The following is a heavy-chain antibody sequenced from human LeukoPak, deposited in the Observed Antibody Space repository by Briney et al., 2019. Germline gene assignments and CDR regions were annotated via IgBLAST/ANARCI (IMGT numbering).Heavy chain of an antibody. D-gene: IGHD6-13*01. V-gene: IGHV1-69*06. CDR1: GGTFSSYA. Sequence: SVKVSCKASGGTFSSYAISWVRQAPGQGLEWMGGIIPIFGTANYAQKFQGRVTITADKSTSTAYMELSSLRSEDTAVYYCAREIAAAGNPFDYWGQGTLVTVSS. J-gene: IGHJ4*02. CDR3: AREIAAAGNPFDY. CDR2: IIPIFGTA.